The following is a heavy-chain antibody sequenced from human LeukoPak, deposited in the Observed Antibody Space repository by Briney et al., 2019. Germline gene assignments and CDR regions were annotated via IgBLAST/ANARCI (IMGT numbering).Heavy chain of an antibody. J-gene: IGHJ5*02. CDR3: AREVDYYAANRFDP. D-gene: IGHD3-10*01. CDR1: GGSISSGGYS. CDR2: IYHSGST. Sequence: SETLSLTCAVSGGSISSGGYSGRWIRQPPGEGLVWIGYIYHSGSTYYNPSLKSRVTISVDRSKNQFSLKLSSVTAADTAVYYCAREVDYYAANRFDPWGQGTLVTVSS. V-gene: IGHV4-30-2*01.